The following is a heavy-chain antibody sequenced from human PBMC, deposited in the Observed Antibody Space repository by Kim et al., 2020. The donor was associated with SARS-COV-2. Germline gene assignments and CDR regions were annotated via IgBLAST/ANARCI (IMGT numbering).Heavy chain of an antibody. CDR2: INPNSGGT. Sequence: ASVKVSCKASGYTFTGYYMHWVRQAPGQGLEWMGWINPNSGGTNYAQKFQGRVTMTRDTSISTAYMELSRLRSDDTAVYYCARDPVVPAARWGFSYYYGMDVWGQGTTVTVSS. J-gene: IGHJ6*02. CDR3: ARDPVVPAARWGFSYYYGMDV. D-gene: IGHD2-2*01. V-gene: IGHV1-2*02. CDR1: GYTFTGYY.